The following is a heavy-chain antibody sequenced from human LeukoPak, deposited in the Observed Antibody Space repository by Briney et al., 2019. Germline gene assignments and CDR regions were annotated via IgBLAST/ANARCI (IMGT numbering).Heavy chain of an antibody. CDR1: GGSISSYY. V-gene: IGHV4-59*08. Sequence: PSETLSLTCTVSGGSISSYYWGWIRQPPGKGLEWFGYIYYSGSTNYNPSLKSRVTISVDTSKNQFSLKLSSVTAADTAVYYCARYGSGSYSFGMDVWGQGTTVTVSS. CDR2: IYYSGST. J-gene: IGHJ6*02. CDR3: ARYGSGSYSFGMDV. D-gene: IGHD3-10*01.